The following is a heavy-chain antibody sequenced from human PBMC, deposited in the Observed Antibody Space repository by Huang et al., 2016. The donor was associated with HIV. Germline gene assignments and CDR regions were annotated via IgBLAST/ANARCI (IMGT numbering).Heavy chain of an antibody. V-gene: IGHV3-23*01. D-gene: IGHD5-18*01. CDR1: GFTFSNYA. CDR3: AEEVSGYSYGIDY. J-gene: IGHJ4*02. CDR2: ISGSGGRK. Sequence: EVQLLESGGGLVQPGGSLRLSCIASGFTFSNYAMSWVRQAPGKGLEWVSAISGSGGRKYDADSVKGRFTISRDNFKNTLYLQMNSLRAEDTAVYYCAEEVSGYSYGIDYWGQGTLVTVSS.